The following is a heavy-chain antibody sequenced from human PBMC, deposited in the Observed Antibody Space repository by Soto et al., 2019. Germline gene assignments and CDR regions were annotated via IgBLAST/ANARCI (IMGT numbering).Heavy chain of an antibody. D-gene: IGHD5-18*01. CDR1: GGTFSSYT. Sequence: QVQLVQSGAEVKKPGSSVKVSCKASGGTFSSYTISWVRQAPGQGLEWMGRIIPILGIANYAQKFQGRVTITADKATSTAYMELSSLRSEDTAVYYCASDSYGSGFDPWGQGTLVTVSS. CDR3: ASDSYGSGFDP. J-gene: IGHJ5*02. V-gene: IGHV1-69*02. CDR2: IIPILGIA.